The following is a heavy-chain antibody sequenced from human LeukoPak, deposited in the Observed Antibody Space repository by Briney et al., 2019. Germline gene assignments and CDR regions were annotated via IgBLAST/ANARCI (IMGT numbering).Heavy chain of an antibody. Sequence: SETLSLTCTVSGGSISSSSSYWGWIRQPPGKGLEWIGSIYYSGNTYYNASLKSQVSISIDTSKNQFSLRLTSVTAADTAVYYCARQTGSGLFILPGGQGTLVTVSS. CDR3: ARQTGSGLFILP. D-gene: IGHD3/OR15-3a*01. J-gene: IGHJ4*02. V-gene: IGHV4-39*01. CDR2: IYYSGNT. CDR1: GGSISSSSSY.